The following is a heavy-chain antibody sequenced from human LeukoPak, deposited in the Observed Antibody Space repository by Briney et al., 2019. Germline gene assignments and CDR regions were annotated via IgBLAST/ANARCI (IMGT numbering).Heavy chain of an antibody. J-gene: IGHJ6*02. CDR3: ARSRGDREDIVVVPAASYYYYGMDV. CDR2: INHSGST. CDR1: GGSFSGYY. Sequence: PSETLSLTCAVYGGSFSGYYWSWIRQPPGKGLEWIGEINHSGSTNYNPSLKSRVTISVDTSKNQFSLKLSSVTAADTAVYYCARSRGDREDIVVVPAASYYYYGMDVWGQGTTVTVSS. V-gene: IGHV4-34*01. D-gene: IGHD2-2*01.